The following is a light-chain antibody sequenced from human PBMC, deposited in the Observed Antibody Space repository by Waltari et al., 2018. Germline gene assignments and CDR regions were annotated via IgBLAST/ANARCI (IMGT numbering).Light chain of an antibody. CDR3: QQRSNWPPLT. CDR1: QSVSSY. CDR2: DAS. V-gene: IGKV3-11*01. J-gene: IGKJ4*01. Sequence: LVLTQSPATLSLSPVARATLSCMASQSVSSYLAWYQQKPGQAPRLLIYDASNRATGIPARFSGSGSGTDFTLTISSLEPEDFAVYYCQQRSNWPPLTFGGGTKVEIK.